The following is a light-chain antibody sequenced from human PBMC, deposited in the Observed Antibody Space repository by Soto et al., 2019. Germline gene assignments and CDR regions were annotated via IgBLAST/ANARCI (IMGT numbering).Light chain of an antibody. CDR1: SSNIGAGYD. V-gene: IGLV1-40*01. CDR2: GNS. CDR3: QSYDSILFWV. J-gene: IGLJ3*02. Sequence: QSALTQPPSVSGAPGQRVTISCTGSSSNIGAGYDVHWYQQLPGTAPKLLIYGNSNRPSGVPDRFSGSKSGTSASLAITGLQAEDEADYYCQSYDSILFWVFGGGTKLTVL.